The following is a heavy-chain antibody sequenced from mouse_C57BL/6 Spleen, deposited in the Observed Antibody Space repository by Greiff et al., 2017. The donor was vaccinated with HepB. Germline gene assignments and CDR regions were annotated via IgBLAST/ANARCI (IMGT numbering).Heavy chain of an antibody. CDR2: ISDGGSYT. CDR3: ARVTRWEDY. V-gene: IGHV5-4*03. J-gene: IGHJ2*01. Sequence: EVNVVESGGGLVKPGGSLKLSCAASGFTFSSYAMSWVRQTPEKRLEWVATISDGGSYTYYPDNVKGRFTISRDNAKNNLYLQMSHLKSEDTAMYYCARVTRWEDYWGQGTTLTVSS. CDR1: GFTFSSYA. D-gene: IGHD2-13*01.